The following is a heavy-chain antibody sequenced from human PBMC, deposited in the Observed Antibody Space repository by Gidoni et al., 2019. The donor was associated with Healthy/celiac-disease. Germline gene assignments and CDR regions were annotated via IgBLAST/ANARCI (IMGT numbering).Heavy chain of an antibody. V-gene: IGHV1-46*01. Sequence: QVQLVQSGGEVKKPGASVKGSCKASGYTFTSYYMHWVRQAPGQGLEWMGIINPSGGSTSYAQKFQGRVTMTRDTSTSTVYMELSSLRSEDTAVYYCARSPHPLSRPEANWFDPWGQGTLVTVSS. D-gene: IGHD3-3*02. CDR3: ARSPHPLSRPEANWFDP. CDR2: INPSGGST. CDR1: GYTFTSYY. J-gene: IGHJ5*02.